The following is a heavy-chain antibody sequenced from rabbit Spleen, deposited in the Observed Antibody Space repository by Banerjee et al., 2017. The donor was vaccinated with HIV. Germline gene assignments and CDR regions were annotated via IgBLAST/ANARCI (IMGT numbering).Heavy chain of an antibody. CDR2: IDPIFHVT. J-gene: IGHJ4*01. D-gene: IGHD4-1*01. CDR3: VREVAARFNL. CDR1: GFDFSSYG. Sequence: QEQLVESGGGLVQPGGSLKLSCKGSGFDFSSYGVSWVRQAPGKGLEWIGYIDPIFHVTTYASWVNGRFSISRENTQNTVSLQMNSLTAADTATYFCVREVAARFNLWGPGSLVTVS. V-gene: IGHV1S47*01.